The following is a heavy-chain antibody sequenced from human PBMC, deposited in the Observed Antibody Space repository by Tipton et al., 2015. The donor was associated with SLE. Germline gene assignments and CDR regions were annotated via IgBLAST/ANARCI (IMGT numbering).Heavy chain of an antibody. CDR2: ISGGRT. D-gene: IGHD1/OR15-1a*01. V-gene: IGHV3-23*01. J-gene: IGHJ4*02. Sequence: SGFTFNIHAMTWVRQAPGKGLKWVSGISGGRTYYADSVKGRFSISRDNSKNTLYLQMNSLRAEDTAVYYCAMRRGTADAFSYFDYWGQGMLVTVSS. CDR1: GFTFNIHA. CDR3: AMRRGTADAFSYFDY.